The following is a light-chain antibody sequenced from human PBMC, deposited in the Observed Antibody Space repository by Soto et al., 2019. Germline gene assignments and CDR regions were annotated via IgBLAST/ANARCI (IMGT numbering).Light chain of an antibody. Sequence: DIQMTQSPSSLSASVGDRVTIPCLASQGISSYLAWYQQKPGKAPKLLIYTASTLQSGVPSRFSGSGSGTDFTLTISSLQPDDFATYYCLQLNSYPRTFGQGTKVDI. CDR1: QGISSY. V-gene: IGKV1-9*01. J-gene: IGKJ1*01. CDR2: TAS. CDR3: LQLNSYPRT.